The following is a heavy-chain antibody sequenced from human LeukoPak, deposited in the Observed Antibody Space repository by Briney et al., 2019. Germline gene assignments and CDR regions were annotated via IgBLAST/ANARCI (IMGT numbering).Heavy chain of an antibody. J-gene: IGHJ6*02. CDR2: IWYDGSNK. CDR1: GFTFSSYG. V-gene: IGHV3-33*01. Sequence: GGSLRLSCAASGFTFSSYGMHWVRQAPGKGLEWVAVIWYDGSNKYYADSVKGRFTISRDNSKNTLYLQMNSLRAEDTAVYYCARDPGDPSSSWHPDYYYNGMDVWGQGTTVTVSS. D-gene: IGHD6-13*01. CDR3: ARDPGDPSSSWHPDYYYNGMDV.